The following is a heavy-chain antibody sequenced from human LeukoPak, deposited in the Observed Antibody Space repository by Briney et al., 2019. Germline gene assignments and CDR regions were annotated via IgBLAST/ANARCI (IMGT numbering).Heavy chain of an antibody. J-gene: IGHJ4*02. Sequence: SETLSLTCTVSGGSISSYYWSWIRQPAGKGLEWIGRIYTSGSTNYNPSLKSRVTMSVDTSKNQFSLKLSSVTAADTAVYYCAREEFLHEIDSSGYFVYWGQGTLVTVSS. CDR3: AREEFLHEIDSSGYFVY. CDR1: GGSISSYY. D-gene: IGHD3-22*01. V-gene: IGHV4-4*07. CDR2: IYTSGST.